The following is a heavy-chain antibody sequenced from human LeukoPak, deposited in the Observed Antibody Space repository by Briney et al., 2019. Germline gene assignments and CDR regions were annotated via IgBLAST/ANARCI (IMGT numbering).Heavy chain of an antibody. CDR3: ARDDYDSSGYYYNY. V-gene: IGHV4-59*01. CDR2: IYYSGST. CDR1: GGSISSYY. J-gene: IGHJ4*02. D-gene: IGHD3-22*01. Sequence: SETLSLTCTVSGGSISSYYWSWIRQTPGKGLEWIGDIYYSGSTNYNPSLKSRVTISVDTSKNQFSLKLSSVTAADTAVYYCARDDYDSSGYYYNYWGQGTLVTVSS.